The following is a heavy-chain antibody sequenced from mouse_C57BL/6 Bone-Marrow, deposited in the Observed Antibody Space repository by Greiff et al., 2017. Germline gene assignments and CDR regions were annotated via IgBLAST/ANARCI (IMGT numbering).Heavy chain of an antibody. CDR2: ISDGGSYT. J-gene: IGHJ3*01. CDR3: ARDGFNRRFAY. V-gene: IGHV5-4*01. CDR1: GFTFSSYA. Sequence: EVQRVESGGGLVKPGGSLKLSCAASGFTFSSYAMSWVRQTPEKRLEWVATISDGGSYTYYPDNVKGRFTISRDNAKNNLYLQMSHLKSEDTAMYYCARDGFNRRFAYWGQGTLVTGSA.